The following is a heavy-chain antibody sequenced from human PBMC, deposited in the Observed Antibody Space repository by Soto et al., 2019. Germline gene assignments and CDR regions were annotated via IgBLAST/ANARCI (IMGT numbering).Heavy chain of an antibody. CDR1: GFTFSTYG. Sequence: GGSLRLSCAASGFTFSTYGMNWVRQAPGKGLEWLSSISDSGHYIYYADSVKGRFTISRDNAKNSLFLQMNSLRGEDTAVYYCARGRGARNYYDSSGYSVYGMDVWGQGTTVTVSS. CDR2: ISDSGHYI. V-gene: IGHV3-21*01. CDR3: ARGRGARNYYDSSGYSVYGMDV. J-gene: IGHJ6*02. D-gene: IGHD3-22*01.